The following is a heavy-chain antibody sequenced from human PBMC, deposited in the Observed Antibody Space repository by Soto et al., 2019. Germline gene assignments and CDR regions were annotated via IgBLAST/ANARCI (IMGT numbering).Heavy chain of an antibody. Sequence: SETLSLTCAVYGGSFSGYYWSWIRQPPGKGLEWIGEINHSGSTNYNPSLKSRVTISVDTSKNQFSLKLSSVTAADTAVYYCARGHLGLAGKVYYYYGMDVWGQGTTVTVSS. CDR2: INHSGST. CDR3: ARGHLGLAGKVYYYYGMDV. CDR1: GGSFSGYY. J-gene: IGHJ6*02. D-gene: IGHD6-19*01. V-gene: IGHV4-34*01.